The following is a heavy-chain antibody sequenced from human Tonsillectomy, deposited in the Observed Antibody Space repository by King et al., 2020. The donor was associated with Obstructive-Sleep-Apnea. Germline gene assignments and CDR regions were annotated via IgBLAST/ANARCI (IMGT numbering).Heavy chain of an antibody. CDR2: VYYSGSA. V-gene: IGHV4-39*07. D-gene: IGHD1-20*01. CDR1: GGSISSSDYY. Sequence: LQLQESGPGLVKPSETLSLTCTVSGGSISSSDYYWGWTRQSPGKGLEWIGSVYYSGSAYYNPSLESRVTISIDTSRNQFSLRLSTVTAADTAVYYCARISPPTYNWNYYYGMDVWGQGTTVTVSS. J-gene: IGHJ6*02. CDR3: ARISPPTYNWNYYYGMDV.